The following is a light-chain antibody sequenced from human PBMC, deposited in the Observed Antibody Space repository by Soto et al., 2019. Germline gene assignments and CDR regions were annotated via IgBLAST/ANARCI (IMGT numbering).Light chain of an antibody. J-gene: IGLJ3*02. CDR1: SSNIGSNT. V-gene: IGLV1-44*01. CDR2: SNN. CDR3: AAWDDSLNGGL. Sequence: QSVLTQPPSASGTPGQRVTISCSGSSSNIGSNTVNWYQQLPGTAPKLLIYSNNQWPSGVPDRFSGSTSGTSASLAISGLQSEDEADYYCAAWDDSLNGGLFGGGTKLTVL.